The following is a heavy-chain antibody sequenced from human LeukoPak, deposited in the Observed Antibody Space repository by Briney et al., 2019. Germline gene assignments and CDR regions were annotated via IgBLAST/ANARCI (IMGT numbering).Heavy chain of an antibody. D-gene: IGHD5-12*01. CDR3: ARDVLGGRGATEY. V-gene: IGHV3-7*03. J-gene: IGHJ4*01. CDR2: IDQDGSEK. Sequence: GGSLRLSCAASGFTFSSYWMSWLRQAPGKRLEWVGNIDQDGSEKNYVDSVRGRFTLSRDNAKNSLDLQMNSLRADDTAVYYCARDVLGGRGATEYWGHGTLVTVSS. CDR1: GFTFSSYW.